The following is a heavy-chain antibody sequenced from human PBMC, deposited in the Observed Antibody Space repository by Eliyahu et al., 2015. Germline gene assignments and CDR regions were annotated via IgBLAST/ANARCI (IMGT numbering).Heavy chain of an antibody. D-gene: IGHD2-15*01. V-gene: IGHV1-2*02. CDR3: ARGQNVVVVVAALNWFDP. CDR2: INPNSGGT. J-gene: IGHJ5*02. Sequence: QVQLVQSGAEVKKPGASVKVSCKASGYTFTGYXMHWVRQAPGQGLEWMGWINPNSGGTNYAQKFQGRVTMTRDTSISTAYMELSRLRSDDTAVYYCARGQNVVVVVAALNWFDPWGQGTLVTVSS. CDR1: GYTFTGYX.